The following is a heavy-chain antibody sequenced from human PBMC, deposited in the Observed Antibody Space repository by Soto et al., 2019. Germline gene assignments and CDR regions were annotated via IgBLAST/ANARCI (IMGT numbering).Heavy chain of an antibody. Sequence: QVQLVQSGAEVKKPGASVKVSCTFTSYDINWVRQATGQGLEWMGWMNPNSGNTRYAQKFQGRVTMTRNTSNFTAYMELSSLRSEYTGVYYCARGPGSSDWRFSYYYMDVWGQGTTVTVSS. CDR1: FTSYD. J-gene: IGHJ6*02. V-gene: IGHV1-8*01. CDR2: MNPNSGNT. D-gene: IGHD6-19*01. CDR3: ARGPGSSDWRFSYYYMDV.